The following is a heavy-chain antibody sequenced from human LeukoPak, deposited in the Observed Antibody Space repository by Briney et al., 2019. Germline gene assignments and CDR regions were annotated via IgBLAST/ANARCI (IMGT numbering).Heavy chain of an antibody. CDR2: IYHSGTT. CDR3: ARAVLDNENYYAWFDP. D-gene: IGHD3-10*01. J-gene: IGHJ5*02. Sequence: SETLSLTCDVSGDSMSSGGYCWTWIRQLPGKGLEWIGYIYHSGTTYYNPSLKSRVTMSVDTSKNQFFLKVNSVTAADTAVYYCARAVLDNENYYAWFDPWGQGTLVTVSS. CDR1: GDSMSSGGYC. V-gene: IGHV4-30-2*06.